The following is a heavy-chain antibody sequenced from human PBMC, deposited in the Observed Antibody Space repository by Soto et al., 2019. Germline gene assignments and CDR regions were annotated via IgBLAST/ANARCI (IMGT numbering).Heavy chain of an antibody. CDR1: GDSISNLDYF. J-gene: IGHJ5*01. CDR2: IYKSATT. Sequence: SETLSLTCSVSGDSISNLDYFWAWIRQPPGQALEYIGYIYKSATTYYNPSFEIRGAISVDTSKSQFFQHVTSVTAADTAVYFCARGRYCLTGRCFPNWFDSWGQGALVTVSS. CDR3: ARGRYCLTGRCFPNWFDS. D-gene: IGHD7-27*01. V-gene: IGHV4-30-4*01.